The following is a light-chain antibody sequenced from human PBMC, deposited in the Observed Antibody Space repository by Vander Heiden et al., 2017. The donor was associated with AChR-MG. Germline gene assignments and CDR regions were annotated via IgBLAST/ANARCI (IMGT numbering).Light chain of an antibody. J-gene: IGKJ4*01. CDR1: QSVSSSY. CDR3: QQYDF. Sequence: EIVLTQSPGTLSLSPGERATLSCRASQSVSSSYLAWYQQKPGQAPRLLIYGASSRATGIPDRFSGSGSGTDFTLTISRLEPEDFAGYDGQQYDFFGGGTKVEIK. V-gene: IGKV3-20*01. CDR2: GAS.